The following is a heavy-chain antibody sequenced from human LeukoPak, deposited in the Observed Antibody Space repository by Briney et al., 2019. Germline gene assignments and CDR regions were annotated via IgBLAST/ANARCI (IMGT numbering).Heavy chain of an antibody. Sequence: SETLSLTCTVSGGSISSGDYYWSWIRQPPGKGLEWIGYIYYSGSTYYNPSLKSRVTMSVDTSKNQFSLKLSSVTAADTAVYYCARASGDLYLSDYWGQGTLVTVSS. CDR2: IYYSGST. V-gene: IGHV4-30-4*01. CDR3: ARASGDLYLSDY. D-gene: IGHD4-17*01. CDR1: GGSISSGDYY. J-gene: IGHJ4*02.